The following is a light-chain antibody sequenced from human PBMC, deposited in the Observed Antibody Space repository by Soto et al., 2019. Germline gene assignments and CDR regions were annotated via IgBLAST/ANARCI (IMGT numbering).Light chain of an antibody. J-gene: IGKJ4*01. CDR2: GAS. Sequence: IQLTQSPSSLSAYMGDRVTITCRASQGIINYLAWYQQKPGKAPKLLIYGASTLQGGVPSRFSGSGSGTDFTLTVSSLQPEDFATYYCQQYYSYPRVTFGGGTKVDIK. CDR1: QGIINY. V-gene: IGKV1-9*01. CDR3: QQYYSYPRVT.